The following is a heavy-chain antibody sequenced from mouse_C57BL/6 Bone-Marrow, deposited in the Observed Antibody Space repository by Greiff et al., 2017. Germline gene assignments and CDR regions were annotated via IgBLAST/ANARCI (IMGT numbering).Heavy chain of an antibody. Sequence: QVQLQQPGAELVKPGASVKMSCKASGYTFTSYWITWVKQRPGQGLEWIGDIYPGSGSTNYNEKFKSKATLTVDTSSSTAYMQRSILTSEDSAVYYSARSGGIMVTPFYYWGQGTTLTDSS. CDR2: IYPGSGST. V-gene: IGHV1-55*01. CDR3: ARSGGIMVTPFYY. J-gene: IGHJ2*01. CDR1: GYTFTSYW. D-gene: IGHD2-13*01.